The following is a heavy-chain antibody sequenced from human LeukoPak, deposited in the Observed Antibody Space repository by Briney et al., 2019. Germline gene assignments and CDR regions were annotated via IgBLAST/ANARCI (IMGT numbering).Heavy chain of an antibody. J-gene: IGHJ4*02. V-gene: IGHV4-59*08. D-gene: IGHD6-25*01. CDR1: GGSISGYY. CDR2: IYYSGST. Sequence: SETLSLTCTVSGGSISGYYWSWTRQPPGKGLEWIGYIYYSGSTTYNPSLKSRVTMSVDTSKNQLSLRVSSVTAADTAVYYCARHRSSGDDYWGQGTLVTVSS. CDR3: ARHRSSGDDY.